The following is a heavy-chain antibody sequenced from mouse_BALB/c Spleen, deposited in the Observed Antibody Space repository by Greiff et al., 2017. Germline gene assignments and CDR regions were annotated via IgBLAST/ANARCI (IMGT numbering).Heavy chain of an antibody. CDR2: ISSGGST. D-gene: IGHD2-4*01. CDR1: GFTFSSYA. CDR3: ARGGEITGFAY. Sequence: EVMLVESGGGLVKPGGSLKLSCAASGFTFSSYAMSWVRQTPEKRLEWVASISSGGSTYYPDSVKGRFTISRDNARNILYLQMSSLRSEDTAMYYCARGGEITGFAYWGQGTLVTVSA. V-gene: IGHV5-6-5*01. J-gene: IGHJ3*01.